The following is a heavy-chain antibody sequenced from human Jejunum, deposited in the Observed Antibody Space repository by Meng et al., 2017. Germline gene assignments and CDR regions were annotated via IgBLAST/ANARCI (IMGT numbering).Heavy chain of an antibody. Sequence: GGSLRLSCEASGFSFSYYEMNWVRQSPGKGLEWVAYINNGGGTTYYADSVKGRFIISRDNIKNSLYLEMNSLRVEDTATYFCARDYTLLIVPGTMNYYYYGMDFWGQGTTVTVSS. J-gene: IGHJ6*02. CDR1: GFSFSYYE. CDR2: INNGGGTT. D-gene: IGHD2-2*01. V-gene: IGHV3-48*03. CDR3: ARDYTLLIVPGTMNYYYYGMDF.